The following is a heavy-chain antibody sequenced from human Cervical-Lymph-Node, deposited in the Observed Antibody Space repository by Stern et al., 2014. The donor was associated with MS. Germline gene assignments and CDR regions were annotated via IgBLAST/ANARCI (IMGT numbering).Heavy chain of an antibody. CDR3: ARVLADYRHYFDS. CDR2: INPATGAT. D-gene: IGHD4-11*01. CDR1: GYGFTDYY. V-gene: IGHV1-2*02. J-gene: IGHJ4*02. Sequence: QVQLVESGTDVKKPGASAKVSCEASGYGFTDYYIHWVRQAPGQGLEWMGGINPATGATTYAQNFEGRVTMTRDTSITTAYMERSRLPSDDPAVYPCARVLADYRHYFDSWGPGTLVTVSS.